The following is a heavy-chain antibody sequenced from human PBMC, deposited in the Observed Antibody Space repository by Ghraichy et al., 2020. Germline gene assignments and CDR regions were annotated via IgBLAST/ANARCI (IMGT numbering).Heavy chain of an antibody. CDR3: ARGGGSGWPGQHGYSNKYYYGMDV. Sequence: SQTLSLTCAVYGGSFSGYYWSWIRQPPGKGLEWIGEINHSGSTNYNPSLKSRVTISVDTSKNQFSLKLSSVTAADTAVYYCARGGGSGWPGQHGYSNKYYYGMDVCGQATKVTVSS. V-gene: IGHV4-34*01. CDR2: INHSGST. J-gene: IGHJ6*02. CDR1: GGSFSGYY. D-gene: IGHD6-19*01.